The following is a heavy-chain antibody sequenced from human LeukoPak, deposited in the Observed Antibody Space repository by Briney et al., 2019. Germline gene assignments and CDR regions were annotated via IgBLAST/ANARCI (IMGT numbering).Heavy chain of an antibody. CDR2: ISTYNGNT. V-gene: IGHV1-18*01. Sequence: ASVKVSCKTSGYTFTSYGVSWVRQAPGQGLEWMGWISTYNGNTNYAQNFQGRVTMTTDTSTSTAYMELRSLRSDDTAVYFCARGGRFLDSWGQGTLVTVSS. CDR3: ARGGRFLDS. CDR1: GYTFTSYG. J-gene: IGHJ4*02. D-gene: IGHD3-3*01.